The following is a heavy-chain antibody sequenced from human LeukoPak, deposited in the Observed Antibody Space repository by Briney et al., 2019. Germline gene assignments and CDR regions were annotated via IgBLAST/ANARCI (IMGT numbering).Heavy chain of an antibody. D-gene: IGHD4-17*01. Sequence: ASVKVSCKASGYTFTSYGISWVRQATGQGLEWMGWMNPNSGNTGYAQKFQGRVTMTRNTSISTAYMELSSLRSEDTAVYYCARDGVTTVTMLDYWGQGTLVTVSS. CDR3: ARDGVTTVTMLDY. J-gene: IGHJ4*02. CDR1: GYTFTSYG. V-gene: IGHV1-8*02. CDR2: MNPNSGNT.